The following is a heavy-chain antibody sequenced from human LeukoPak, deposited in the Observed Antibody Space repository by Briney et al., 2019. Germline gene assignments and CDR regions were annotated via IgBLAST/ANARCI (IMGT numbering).Heavy chain of an antibody. D-gene: IGHD2-2*01. Sequence: GGSLRLSCVASGFTFSRSWMHWVRQPPGKGLVWVSRIDIGGTGTTYADSVKGRFTISRDNAKNTLYLQMKSLRVEDTAVYYCVRDDDYASSAGDYWGQGTLVTVSS. J-gene: IGHJ4*02. CDR3: VRDDDYASSAGDY. V-gene: IGHV3-74*01. CDR2: IDIGGTGT. CDR1: GFTFSRSW.